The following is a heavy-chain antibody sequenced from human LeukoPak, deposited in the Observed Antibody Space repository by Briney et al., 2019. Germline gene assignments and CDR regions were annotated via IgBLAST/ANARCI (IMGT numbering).Heavy chain of an antibody. CDR3: ARGRGDYGGNYPPGDFDY. CDR2: INTNTGNP. J-gene: IGHJ4*02. D-gene: IGHD4-23*01. Sequence: GASVKVSCKASGYTFTSYAMNWVRQAPGQGLEWMGWINTNTGNPTYAQGFTGRFVFSLHTSVSTAYLQISSLQAEDTAVYYCARGRGDYGGNYPPGDFDYWGQGTLVTVSS. CDR1: GYTFTSYA. V-gene: IGHV7-4-1*02.